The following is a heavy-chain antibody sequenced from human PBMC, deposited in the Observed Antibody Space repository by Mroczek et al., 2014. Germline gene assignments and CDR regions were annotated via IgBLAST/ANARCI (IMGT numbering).Heavy chain of an antibody. CDR3: ARLENFGTGTTSWPFDY. J-gene: IGHJ4*02. CDR1: GGSISSSSYY. CDR2: IYYSGST. V-gene: IGHV4-39*01. Sequence: QVQLQHGGPGLVKPSETLSLTCTVSGGSISSSSYYWGWIRQPPGKGLEWIGSIYYSGSTYYNPSLKSRVTISVDTSKNQFSLKLSSVTAADTAVYYCARLENFGTGTTSWPFDYWGQGTLVTVSS. D-gene: IGHD1-7*01.